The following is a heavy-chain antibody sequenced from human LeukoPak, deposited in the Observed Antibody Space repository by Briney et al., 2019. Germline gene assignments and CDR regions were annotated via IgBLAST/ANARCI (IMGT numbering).Heavy chain of an antibody. Sequence: GASVKVSCKASGYTFTSYDINWVRQATGQGLEWMGWMNPNSGNTGYAQKFQGRVTITRNTSISTAYMELSSLRSEDTAVYYCAREKCYDPSRGCAFDIWGQGTMVTVSS. J-gene: IGHJ3*02. CDR1: GYTFTSYD. CDR3: AREKCYDPSRGCAFDI. D-gene: IGHD2-2*01. CDR2: MNPNSGNT. V-gene: IGHV1-8*03.